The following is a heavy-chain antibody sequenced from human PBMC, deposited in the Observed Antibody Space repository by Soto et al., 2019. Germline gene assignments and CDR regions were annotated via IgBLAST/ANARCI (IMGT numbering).Heavy chain of an antibody. CDR1: GFTFSSYS. J-gene: IGHJ3*02. CDR3: ARDLGYYDSSGRRSAFDI. Sequence: GESLKISCAASGFTFSSYSMNWVRQAPGKGLEWVSSISSSSSYIYYADSVKGRFTISRGNAKNSLYLQMNSLRAEDTAVYYCARDLGYYDSSGRRSAFDIWGQGTMVTVSS. D-gene: IGHD3-22*01. V-gene: IGHV3-21*01. CDR2: ISSSSSYI.